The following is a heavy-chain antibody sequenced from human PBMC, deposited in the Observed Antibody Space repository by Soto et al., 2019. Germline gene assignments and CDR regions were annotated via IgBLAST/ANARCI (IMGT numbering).Heavy chain of an antibody. D-gene: IGHD6-6*01. CDR2: INHSGST. V-gene: IGHV4-34*01. CDR3: ARAARIAARRFDP. Sequence: SETLSLTCAVYGGSFSGYYWSWIRQPPGKGLEWIGEINHSGSTNYNPSLKSRVTLSVDTSKNQCSLKLSSVTAADTPVYYCARAARIAARRFDPWGQGTLVTVAS. CDR1: GGSFSGYY. J-gene: IGHJ5*02.